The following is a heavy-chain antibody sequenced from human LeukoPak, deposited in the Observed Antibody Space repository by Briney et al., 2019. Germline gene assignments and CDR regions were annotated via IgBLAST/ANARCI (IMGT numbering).Heavy chain of an antibody. V-gene: IGHV3-21*01. Sequence: GGSLRLSCAASGFVFTTYYMGWVRQAPGKGLEWVSSISGSSSYIYYADSVKGRFTISRDNAKNSLYLQMHSLRAEDTAVYYCARVVWGQLTYYFDYWGQGTLVTVSS. D-gene: IGHD3-16*01. J-gene: IGHJ4*02. CDR3: ARVVWGQLTYYFDY. CDR2: ISGSSSYI. CDR1: GFVFTTYY.